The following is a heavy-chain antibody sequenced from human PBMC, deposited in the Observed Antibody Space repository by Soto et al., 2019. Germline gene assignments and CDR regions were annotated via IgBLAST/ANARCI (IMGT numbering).Heavy chain of an antibody. V-gene: IGHV3-74*01. CDR2: MRSDGSRT. Sequence: WMHVCRLVPEKGLGWVSRMRSDGSRTSYADSASGRFTISRDNAKNTLYLQMNSLRAEDTDIYSCERVSRTLHNYDPSGQGT. D-gene: IGHD3-10*01. CDR1: W. J-gene: IGHJ5*02. CDR3: ERVSRTLHNYDP.